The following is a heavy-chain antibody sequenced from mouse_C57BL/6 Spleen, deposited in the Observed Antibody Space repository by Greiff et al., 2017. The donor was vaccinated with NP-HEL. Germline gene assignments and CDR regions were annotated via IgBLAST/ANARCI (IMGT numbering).Heavy chain of an antibody. CDR2: IGPGSGST. CDR1: GYTFTDYY. V-gene: IGHV1-77*01. CDR3: ARGRQLRLEGYFDY. Sequence: QVQLQQSGAELVKPGASVKISCKASGYTFTDYYINWVKQRPGQGLEWIGKIGPGSGSTYSDEKFKGKATLTADKSTSSAYMQLSSLTSEDSAVYCGARGRQLRLEGYFDYWGQGTTLTVSS. D-gene: IGHD3-2*02. J-gene: IGHJ2*01.